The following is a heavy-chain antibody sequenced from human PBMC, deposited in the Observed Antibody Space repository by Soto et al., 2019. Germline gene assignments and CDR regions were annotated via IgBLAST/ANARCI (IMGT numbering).Heavy chain of an antibody. Sequence: QVQLAQSGAEVKKPGASVKVSCKASGYTFTNHHMHWVRQVPGEGLEWMGMINPRGGGTNYPQKFQGRVTMTRYTSTSTAYRELSRLTSDDTALYYCFSLDYGQRYWGQGTLVTVSS. D-gene: IGHD3-10*01. V-gene: IGHV1-46*03. CDR3: FSLDYGQRY. J-gene: IGHJ4*02. CDR2: INPRGGGT. CDR1: GYTFTNHH.